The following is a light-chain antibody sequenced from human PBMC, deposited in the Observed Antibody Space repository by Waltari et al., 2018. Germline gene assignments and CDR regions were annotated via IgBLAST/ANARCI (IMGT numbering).Light chain of an antibody. CDR3: HQTYISPQS. Sequence: DIQMTQSPSSLSASVGDRVTITCRASQSIISYLSWYQQKPGKAPKLLIYAASSLQSGVPSRFSGSGSVTVFTLTISSLQPEDFATYYCHQTYISPQSFGQGTKLEIK. CDR1: QSIISY. V-gene: IGKV1-39*01. J-gene: IGKJ2*03. CDR2: AAS.